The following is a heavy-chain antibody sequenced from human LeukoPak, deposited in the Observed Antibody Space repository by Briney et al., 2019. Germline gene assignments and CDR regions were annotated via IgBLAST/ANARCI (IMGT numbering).Heavy chain of an antibody. CDR2: IGASSATI. CDR3: AKVFGVEYFYYMDV. J-gene: IGHJ6*03. D-gene: IGHD3-3*01. V-gene: IGHV3-48*04. Sequence: GGSLRLSCAASGFSFSSYSMNWVRQAPGKGLEWISYIGASSATIYYADSVQGRFTISRDNAKNSLYLQMDNLRAEDTAVYYCAKVFGVEYFYYMDVWGNGAPVIVSS. CDR1: GFSFSSYS.